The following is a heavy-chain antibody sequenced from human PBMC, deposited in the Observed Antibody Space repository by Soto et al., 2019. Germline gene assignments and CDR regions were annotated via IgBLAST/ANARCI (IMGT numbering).Heavy chain of an antibody. V-gene: IGHV4-59*01. D-gene: IGHD3-10*01. CDR3: ARAPRGNYGYPSYFDY. J-gene: IGHJ4*02. CDR1: GGSISSYY. CDR2: VSYSGFT. Sequence: SETLSLTCTVSGGSISSYYWSWIRQPPGKGLEWIGYVSYSGFTDYNPSLKSRVTMSVDTSKNQFSLKLSSVTAADTAVYYCARAPRGNYGYPSYFDYWGQGTLVTVSS.